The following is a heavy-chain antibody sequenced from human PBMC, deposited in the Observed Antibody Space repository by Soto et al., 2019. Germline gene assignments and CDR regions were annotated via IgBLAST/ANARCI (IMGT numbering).Heavy chain of an antibody. CDR2: IIPIFGTA. CDR1: GGTFSSYA. D-gene: IGHD2-15*01. CDR3: ARDRGCSGGSCYSRDAFDI. J-gene: IGHJ3*02. V-gene: IGHV1-69*01. Sequence: QVQLVQSGAEVKKPGSSVKVSCKASGGTFSSYAISWVRQAPGQGLEWMGGIIPIFGTANYAQKFQGRVTITADECARTAYMELSRLRSEDTAVYYCARDRGCSGGSCYSRDAFDIWGQGTMVTVSS.